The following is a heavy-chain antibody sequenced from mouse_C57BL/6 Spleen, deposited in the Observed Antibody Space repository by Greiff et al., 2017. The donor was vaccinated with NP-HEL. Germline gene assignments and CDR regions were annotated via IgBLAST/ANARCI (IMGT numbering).Heavy chain of an antibody. J-gene: IGHJ2*01. V-gene: IGHV1-42*01. CDR1: GYSFTGYY. Sequence: EVQLQQSGPELVKPGASVKISCKASGYSFTGYYMNWVKQSPEKSLEWIGEINPSTGGTTYNQKFKAKATLTVDKSSSTAYMQLKSLTSEDSAVYYCARGAVVAPFDYWGQGTTLTVSS. CDR3: ARGAVVAPFDY. CDR2: INPSTGGT. D-gene: IGHD1-1*01.